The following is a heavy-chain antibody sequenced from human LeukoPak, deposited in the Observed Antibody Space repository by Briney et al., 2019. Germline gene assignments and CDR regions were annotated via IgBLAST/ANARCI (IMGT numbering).Heavy chain of an antibody. D-gene: IGHD6-6*01. CDR3: ARGTIAARRGTFDY. J-gene: IGHJ4*02. CDR1: GGSISSYY. Sequence: PSETLSLTCTVSGGSISSYYWSWIRQPPGKGLEWIGYIYYSGSTNYDPSLKSRVTISVDTSKNQFSLKLSSVTAADTVVYYCARGTIAARRGTFDYWGQGTLVTVSS. CDR2: IYYSGST. V-gene: IGHV4-59*01.